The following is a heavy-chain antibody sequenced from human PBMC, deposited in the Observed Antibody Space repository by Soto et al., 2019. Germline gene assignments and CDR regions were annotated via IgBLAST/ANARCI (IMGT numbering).Heavy chain of an antibody. CDR3: ARGDVSSASGYYYYGMDV. D-gene: IGHD6-6*01. Sequence: GESLKISCKGSGYSFTSYWISWVRQMPGKGLEWMGRIDPSDSYTNYSPSFQGHVTISADKSISTAYLQWSSLKASDTAMYYCARGDVSSASGYYYYGMDVWGQGTTVTVS. J-gene: IGHJ6*02. CDR2: IDPSDSYT. V-gene: IGHV5-10-1*01. CDR1: GYSFTSYW.